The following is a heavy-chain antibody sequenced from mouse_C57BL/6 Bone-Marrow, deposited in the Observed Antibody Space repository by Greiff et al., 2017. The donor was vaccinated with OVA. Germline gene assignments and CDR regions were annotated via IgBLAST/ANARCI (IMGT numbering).Heavy chain of an antibody. J-gene: IGHJ4*01. CDR1: GFTFSSYG. D-gene: IGHD2-4*01. CDR3: ARHRVITTGYYAMDY. Sequence: EVKLVESGGDLVKPGGSLKLSCAASGFTFSSYGMSWVRQTPDKRLEWVATISSGGSYTYYPDSVTGRFTISRDNAKNTLYLQMSSLKSEDTAMYYCARHRVITTGYYAMDYWGQGTSVTVSS. V-gene: IGHV5-6*01. CDR2: ISSGGSYT.